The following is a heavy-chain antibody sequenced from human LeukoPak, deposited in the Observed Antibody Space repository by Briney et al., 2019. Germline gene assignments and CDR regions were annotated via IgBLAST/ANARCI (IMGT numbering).Heavy chain of an antibody. CDR2: IYHSGST. CDR3: AAGGNPSDFDY. J-gene: IGHJ4*02. CDR1: GYSISSGYY. D-gene: IGHD4-23*01. V-gene: IGHV4-38-2*01. Sequence: SETLSLTCAVSGYSISSGYYWGWIRQPQGKGLEWIGSIYHSGSTYYNPSLKSRVTISVDTSKNQFSLKLSSVTAADTAVYYCAAGGNPSDFDYWGQGTLVTVSS.